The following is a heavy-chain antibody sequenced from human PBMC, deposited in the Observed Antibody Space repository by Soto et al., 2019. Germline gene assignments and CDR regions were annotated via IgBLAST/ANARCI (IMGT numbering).Heavy chain of an antibody. J-gene: IGHJ4*02. CDR1: GGSISSYY. CDR3: ARGGPAAAIDY. Sequence: SETLSLTCTVSGGSISSYYWSWIRQPPGKGLEWIGYIYYSGSTNYNPSLKSRVTVSVDTSKNQFSLKLSSVTAADTAVYYCARGGPAAAIDYWGQGTLVTVSS. D-gene: IGHD2-2*01. V-gene: IGHV4-59*08. CDR2: IYYSGST.